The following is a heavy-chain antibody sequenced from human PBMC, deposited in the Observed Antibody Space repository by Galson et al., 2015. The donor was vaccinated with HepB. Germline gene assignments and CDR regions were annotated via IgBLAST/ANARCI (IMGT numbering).Heavy chain of an antibody. CDR2: IIPMFGIE. D-gene: IGHD5-18*01. CDR3: ARELPRQHRYGLYHYYGMDV. Sequence: SCKASGGTFSSYTISWVRQAPGQGLEWMGGIIPMFGIENYAQKFQGRVTISADKSTTTAYMELNSLTSEDTAIYYCARELPRQHRYGLYHYYGMDVWGQGTAVTVSS. J-gene: IGHJ6*02. CDR1: GGTFSSYT. V-gene: IGHV1-69*17.